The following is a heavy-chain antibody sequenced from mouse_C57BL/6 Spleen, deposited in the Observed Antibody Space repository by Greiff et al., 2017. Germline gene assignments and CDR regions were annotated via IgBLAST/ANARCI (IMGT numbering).Heavy chain of an antibody. CDR1: GYSFTDYN. D-gene: IGHD2-10*02. CDR3: ARGYGNYFYAMDY. CDR2: INPNNGTT. V-gene: IGHV1-39*01. Sequence: VQLKQSGPELVKPGASVKISCKASGYSFTDYNMNWVKQSTGKSLEWIGVINPNNGTTSYNQKFKGKATLTVDQSSSTAYMQLNSLTSEDSAVYDCARGYGNYFYAMDYWGQGTSVTVSS. J-gene: IGHJ4*01.